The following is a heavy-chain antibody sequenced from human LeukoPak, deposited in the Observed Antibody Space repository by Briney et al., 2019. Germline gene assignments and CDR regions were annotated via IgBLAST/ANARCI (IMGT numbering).Heavy chain of an antibody. CDR1: GFTFSTFG. J-gene: IGHJ4*02. V-gene: IGHV3-30*18. Sequence: GGSLRLSCAASGFTFSTFGMHWVRQAPGKGLEWVALISQDGDNKYYADSVKGRFTISRDNSKHTLYLQMNSLRAEDTAVYYCAKDRQPGGTGDYWGQGTLVTVSS. D-gene: IGHD2-2*01. CDR2: ISQDGDNK. CDR3: AKDRQPGGTGDY.